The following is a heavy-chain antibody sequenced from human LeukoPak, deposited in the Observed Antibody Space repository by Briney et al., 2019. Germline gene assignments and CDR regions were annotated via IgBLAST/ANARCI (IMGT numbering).Heavy chain of an antibody. Sequence: ASVKVSCKASGYTFTNYGITWVRQAPGQGLEWVVWISANNGDTNYAQKLQGRVTVTTDTSTSTAYMELRSLRSDDTAVYYCARAPPRVTAAGYDYWGQGTLVTVFS. CDR3: ARAPPRVTAAGYDY. J-gene: IGHJ4*02. D-gene: IGHD6-13*01. V-gene: IGHV1-18*01. CDR2: ISANNGDT. CDR1: GYTFTNYG.